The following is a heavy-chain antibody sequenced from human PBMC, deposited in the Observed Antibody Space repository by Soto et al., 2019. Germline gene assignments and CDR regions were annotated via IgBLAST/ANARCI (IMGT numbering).Heavy chain of an antibody. Sequence: QVQLVQSEAEVKKPGASVKVSCKASGYNFNTYGITWVRQAPGQGLEWMGWISVNSGTTNYAQKIQGRVTMTTDTSSSTSFMELRSLRSDDTAVYYCARNDTSGHDSDYWGHGTLVTVSS. CDR2: ISVNSGTT. CDR1: GYNFNTYG. CDR3: ARNDTSGHDSDY. D-gene: IGHD3-22*01. J-gene: IGHJ4*01. V-gene: IGHV1-18*01.